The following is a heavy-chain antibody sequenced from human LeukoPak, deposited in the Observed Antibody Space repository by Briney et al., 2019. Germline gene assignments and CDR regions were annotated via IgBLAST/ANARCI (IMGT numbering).Heavy chain of an antibody. CDR2: IIPIFGTA. Sequence: ASVKVSCKASGGTFSSYAISWVRQAPGQGLEWMGRIIPIFGTANYAQKFQGRVTITADESTSTAYMELSSLRSEDTAVYYCARGGVYYYDSSGYPPSQHWGQGTLVTVSS. CDR3: ARGGVYYYDSSGYPPSQH. D-gene: IGHD3-22*01. J-gene: IGHJ1*01. CDR1: GGTFSSYA. V-gene: IGHV1-69*13.